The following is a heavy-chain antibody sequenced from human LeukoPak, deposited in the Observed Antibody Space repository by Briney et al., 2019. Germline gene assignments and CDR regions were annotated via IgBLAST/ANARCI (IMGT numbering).Heavy chain of an antibody. CDR1: GYSISSGYY. J-gene: IGHJ5*02. Sequence: SETLSLTCTVSGYSISSGYYWGWIRQPPGKGLEWIGSIFHSGSSHYNPSLRSRVTMSVDTSTSQLSLKLSSVTAADTAIYYCARTLVGATKFTPWGQGTLVTVSS. CDR2: IFHSGSS. D-gene: IGHD1-26*01. CDR3: ARTLVGATKFTP. V-gene: IGHV4-38-2*02.